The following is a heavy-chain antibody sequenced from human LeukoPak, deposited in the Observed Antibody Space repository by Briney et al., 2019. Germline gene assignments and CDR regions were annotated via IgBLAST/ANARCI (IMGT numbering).Heavy chain of an antibody. V-gene: IGHV3-7*01. J-gene: IGHJ4*02. CDR3: AKSSSSGSYFDY. CDR1: GFTFSTYW. Sequence: PGGSLRLSCAASGFTFSTYWMSWVRQAPGKGLEWVANIKQDGSEKYYVDSVKGRFTISRDNAKNSLYLQMNSLRAEDTAVYYCAKSSSSGSYFDYWGQGTLVTVSS. D-gene: IGHD6-19*01. CDR2: IKQDGSEK.